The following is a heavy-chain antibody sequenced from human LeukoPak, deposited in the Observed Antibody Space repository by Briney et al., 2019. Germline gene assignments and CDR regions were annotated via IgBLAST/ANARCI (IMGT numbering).Heavy chain of an antibody. Sequence: RSGGSVRLSCAASGFTFSSYGIHWVRQAPGKGLEWVAFIPSDGSHKDYTDSVKDRFTISRDNSKYMLYLQMNSLRPGDTAVYCCAKTRNLAAAGYFDSWGQGTLVTVSS. V-gene: IGHV3-30*02. CDR3: AKTRNLAAAGYFDS. CDR1: GFTFSSYG. CDR2: IPSDGSHK. J-gene: IGHJ4*02. D-gene: IGHD6-13*01.